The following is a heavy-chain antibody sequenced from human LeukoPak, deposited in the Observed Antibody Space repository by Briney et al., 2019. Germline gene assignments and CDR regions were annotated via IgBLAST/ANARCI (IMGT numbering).Heavy chain of an antibody. J-gene: IGHJ4*02. CDR2: IYYSGST. V-gene: IGHV4-59*08. CDR1: GGPISSYY. CDR3: ASNKGQWLFSD. Sequence: SETLSLTCTVSGGPISSYYWNWIRQSPGKGLEWIGNIYYSGSTNYNPSLKSRVTISVDTSKNQFSLRLSSVTAADTAVYYCASNKGQWLFSDWGQGTLVTVSS. D-gene: IGHD6-19*01.